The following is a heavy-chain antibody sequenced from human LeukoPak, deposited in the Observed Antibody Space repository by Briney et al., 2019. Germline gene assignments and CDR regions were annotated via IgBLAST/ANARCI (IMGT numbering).Heavy chain of an antibody. CDR1: GYTFTSHD. Sequence: ASVKVSCKASGYTFTSHDINWVRQATGQGLEWMGWMNPNSGGTNYAQKFQGRVTMTRDTSISTAYMELSRLRSDDTAVYYCARGQRTYYDILTGFDPWGQGTLVTVSS. J-gene: IGHJ5*02. CDR3: ARGQRTYYDILTGFDP. D-gene: IGHD3-9*01. V-gene: IGHV1-2*02. CDR2: MNPNSGGT.